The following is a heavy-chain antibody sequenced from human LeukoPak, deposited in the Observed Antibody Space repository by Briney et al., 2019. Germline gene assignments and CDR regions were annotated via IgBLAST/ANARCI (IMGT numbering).Heavy chain of an antibody. D-gene: IGHD6-19*01. CDR3: ARAQQWLAFDI. J-gene: IGHJ3*02. CDR1: GYTFTSYY. CDR2: INPSGGST. V-gene: IGHV1-46*01. Sequence: ASVKASCKASGYTFTSYYMHWVRQAPGQGLEWMGIINPSGGSTSYAQKFQGRVTMTRDTSTSTVYMELSSLRSEDTAVYYCARAQQWLAFDIWGQGTMVTVSS.